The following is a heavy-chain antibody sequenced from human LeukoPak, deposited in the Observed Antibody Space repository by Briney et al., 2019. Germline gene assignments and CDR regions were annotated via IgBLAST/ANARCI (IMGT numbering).Heavy chain of an antibody. CDR3: AKRGVAAAGSEH. CDR2: INTKSGMT. Sequence: ASVKVSCKASGYTFTRYDINWVRQATGQGLEWMGWINTKSGMTGHAQKFQGRITITKDTSISTVYIELSSLRAEDTAVYYCAKRGVAAAGSEHWGQGTLVTVSS. CDR1: GYTFTRYD. J-gene: IGHJ1*01. V-gene: IGHV1-8*03. D-gene: IGHD6-13*01.